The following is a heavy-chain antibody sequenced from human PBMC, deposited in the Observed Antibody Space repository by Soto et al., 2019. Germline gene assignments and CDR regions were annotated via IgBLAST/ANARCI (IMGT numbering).Heavy chain of an antibody. CDR2: VHHRWVS. CDR1: GGSISSYY. Sequence: QVQLQESGPGLVKPSETLSLSCTVSGGSISSYYWSWFRPSPGKRMEWIGYVHHRWVSSYNPSLQSRVAIALDMSKSQFSLTVTPVTATETAVYYCARKGFGPLQGLVDVWGQGTTVTVSS. V-gene: IGHV4-59*12. CDR3: ARKGFGPLQGLVDV. J-gene: IGHJ6*02. D-gene: IGHD3-10*01.